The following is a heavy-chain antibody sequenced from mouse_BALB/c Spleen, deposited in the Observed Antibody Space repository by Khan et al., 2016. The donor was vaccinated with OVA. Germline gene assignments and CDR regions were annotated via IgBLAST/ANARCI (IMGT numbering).Heavy chain of an antibody. CDR1: GDPITLGS. CDR2: INYSGST. CDR3: ATNYYGNSYWYFDV. Sequence: EVQLQESGPSLVNPSQTLSLTCSVSGDPITLGSFNFILKFPGNKLEYMGYINYSGSTYYNPSLKSRISITRDTSKNQFYLQGISGTNEDTATYFCATNYYGNSYWYFDVWGAGTTVTVSS. J-gene: IGHJ1*01. D-gene: IGHD1-1*01. V-gene: IGHV3-8*02.